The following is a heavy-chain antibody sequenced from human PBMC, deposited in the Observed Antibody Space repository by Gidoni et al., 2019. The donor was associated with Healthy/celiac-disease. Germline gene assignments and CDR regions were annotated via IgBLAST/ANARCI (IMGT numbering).Heavy chain of an antibody. Sequence: QVQLQESGPGLVKPSATPSLPCTVPGRSVSSGTYYGSWIRHPPGKGLEWIGYIYYSGSTNYNPSLKSRVTKSVDTSKNQFSLKLSSVTAADTAVYYCARRSRRRSSIAARDSYWYFDLWGRGTLVTVSS. V-gene: IGHV4-61*01. J-gene: IGHJ2*01. CDR3: ARRSRRRSSIAARDSYWYFDL. CDR2: IYYSGST. D-gene: IGHD6-6*01. CDR1: GRSVSSGTYY.